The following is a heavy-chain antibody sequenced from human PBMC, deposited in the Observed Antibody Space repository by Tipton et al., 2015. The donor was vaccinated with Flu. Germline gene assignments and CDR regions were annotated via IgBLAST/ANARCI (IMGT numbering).Heavy chain of an antibody. V-gene: IGHV3-53*01. CDR1: GFTVTSDF. CDR3: ARGRGSSEAYSLDV. J-gene: IGHJ6*02. Sequence: SLRLSCVASGFTVTSDFMTWVRQAPGKGLEWVSLSYSGGSAFYADSVKGRFSIARDNSKSTVSLHMNRLSADDTAMYYCARGRGSSEAYSLDVWGQGTTVTVSS. D-gene: IGHD3-10*01. CDR2: SYSGGSA.